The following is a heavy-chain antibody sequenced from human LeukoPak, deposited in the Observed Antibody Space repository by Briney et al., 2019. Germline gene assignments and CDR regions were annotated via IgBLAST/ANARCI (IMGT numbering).Heavy chain of an antibody. D-gene: IGHD4-17*01. J-gene: IGHJ5*02. CDR2: FYCSGST. CDR3: ARDQTVTTSLGWFDP. V-gene: IGHV4-61*02. Sequence: SQTLSLTCTVSGGSISGGTYFWSWIRQPAGKGLEWIGRFYCSGSTNYNPSLKSRVNISVDTSKNQFSLKLTSVTAADTAVYYCARDQTVTTSLGWFDPWGQGTLVTVSS. CDR1: GGSISGGTYF.